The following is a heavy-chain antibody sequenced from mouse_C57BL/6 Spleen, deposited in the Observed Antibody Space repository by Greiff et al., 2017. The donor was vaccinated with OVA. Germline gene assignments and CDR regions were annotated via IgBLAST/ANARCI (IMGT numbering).Heavy chain of an antibody. D-gene: IGHD5-1*01. CDR1: GYTFTSYW. V-gene: IGHV1-61*01. CDR2: IYPSDSET. Sequence: QVHVKQPGAELVRPGSSVKLSCKASGYTFTSYWMDWVKQRPGQGLEWIGNIYPSDSETHYNQKFKDKATLTVDKSSSTAYMQLSSLTSEDSAVYYCARERSNYLDYWGQGTTLTVSS. J-gene: IGHJ2*01. CDR3: ARERSNYLDY.